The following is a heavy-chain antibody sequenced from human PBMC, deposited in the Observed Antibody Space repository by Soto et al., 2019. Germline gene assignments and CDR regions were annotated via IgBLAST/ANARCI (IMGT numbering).Heavy chain of an antibody. V-gene: IGHV1-69*06. Sequence: QVQLVQSGAEVRKPGSSVKVSRKASGGTFGSNTISWVRQAPGQGLEWMGGIIPMFGTTNYAQKFQGRVTITADKSTTTAYMELSSLRSEDTAVYYCARRFISNYYGMDVWGQGTTVTVSS. J-gene: IGHJ6*02. CDR1: GGTFGSNT. CDR2: IIPMFGTT. D-gene: IGHD3-16*02. CDR3: ARRFISNYYGMDV.